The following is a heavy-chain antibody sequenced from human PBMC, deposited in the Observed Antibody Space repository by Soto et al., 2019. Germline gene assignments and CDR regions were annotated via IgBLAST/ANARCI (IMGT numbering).Heavy chain of an antibody. V-gene: IGHV1-69*01. CDR1: GGTFSSYA. J-gene: IGHJ4*02. CDR2: IIPIFGTA. Sequence: QVQLVQSGAEVKKPGSSVKVSCKASGGTFSSYAISWVRQAPGQGLEWMGGIIPIFGTANYAQKFQGRVKSTADESTSKDYRELGSLRSEDTAVYYCARQRRWAEVLAEFDYWGQGTLVTVSS. CDR3: ARQRRWAEVLAEFDY.